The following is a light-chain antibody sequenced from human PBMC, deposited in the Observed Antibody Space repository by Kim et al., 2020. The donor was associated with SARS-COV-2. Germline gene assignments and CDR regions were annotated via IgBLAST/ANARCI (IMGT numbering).Light chain of an antibody. CDR1: QGISSY. CDR3: QKYDSAPRT. J-gene: IGKJ1*01. Sequence: ASVGDRVTIPCRASQGISSYLAWSQQKPGKVPKLLIYAASTLQSGVPSRFTGSGSGTDFTLTISSLQPEDVAIHYCQKYDSAPRTFGQGTKVDIK. V-gene: IGKV1-27*01. CDR2: AAS.